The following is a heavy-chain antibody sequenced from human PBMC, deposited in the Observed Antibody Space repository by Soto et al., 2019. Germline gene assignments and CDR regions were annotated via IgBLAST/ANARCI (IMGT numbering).Heavy chain of an antibody. V-gene: IGHV3-30*03. CDR1: GFTFSSYG. Sequence: QVQLVESGGGVVQPGRSLRLSCAASGFTFSSYGMHWVRQAPGKGLEWVAVISYDGSNKYYADSVKGRFTISRDNSKNLLYLKMNSLRAEDTAVYYCAPWFGAFDYWGQGTLVTVSS. D-gene: IGHD3-10*01. J-gene: IGHJ4*02. CDR3: APWFGAFDY. CDR2: ISYDGSNK.